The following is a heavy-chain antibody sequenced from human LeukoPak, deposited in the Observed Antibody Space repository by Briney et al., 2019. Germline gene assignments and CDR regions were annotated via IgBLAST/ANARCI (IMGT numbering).Heavy chain of an antibody. J-gene: IGHJ6*02. Sequence: PGGSLRLSCAASGFTFSSYSMNWVRQAPGKGLDGVSSISSSSSYIYYADSVKGRFTISRDNAKNSLYLQMNSLRAEDTAVYYSARDRVQCSSTSCYVDGMDVWGQGTTVTVSS. V-gene: IGHV3-21*01. CDR3: ARDRVQCSSTSCYVDGMDV. D-gene: IGHD2-2*01. CDR1: GFTFSSYS. CDR2: ISSSSSYI.